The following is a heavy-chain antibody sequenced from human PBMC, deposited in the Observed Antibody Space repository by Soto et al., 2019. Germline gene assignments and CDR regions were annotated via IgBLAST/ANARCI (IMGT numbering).Heavy chain of an antibody. CDR2: IHSSGGT. V-gene: IGHV4-39*02. CDR3: GRLAQAATGHTDFDF. J-gene: IGHJ4*02. D-gene: IGHD2-15*01. Sequence: XETLSLTCTFSVASIKSSNYFWGWIRQPPGKGLEFVGSIHSSGGTYYNPSLKSRVTVSVDLSNSHFSLSLKSPTATDTAVYYCGRLAQAATGHTDFDFLGQGTLVSVSS. CDR1: VASIKSSNYF.